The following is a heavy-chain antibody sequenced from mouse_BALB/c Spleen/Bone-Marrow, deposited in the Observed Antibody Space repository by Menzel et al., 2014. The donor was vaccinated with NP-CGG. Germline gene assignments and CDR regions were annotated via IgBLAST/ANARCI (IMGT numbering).Heavy chain of an antibody. D-gene: IGHD1-1*01. CDR3: ARRGDYYGAMDY. Sequence: QVQLQQPGAELVEPGASVKLSCKASGYIFTNYWMHWVKQRPGQGLSWIGEINPTNGRSNYNEKFKSKATLTVDKSSSTAYMQLSSLTSEDSAVYYCARRGDYYGAMDYWGQGTSVTVSS. CDR1: GYIFTNYW. CDR2: INPTNGRS. V-gene: IGHV1S81*02. J-gene: IGHJ4*01.